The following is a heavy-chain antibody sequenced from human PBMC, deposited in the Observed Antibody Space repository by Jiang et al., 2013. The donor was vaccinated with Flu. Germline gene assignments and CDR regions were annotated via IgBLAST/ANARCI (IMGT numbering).Heavy chain of an antibody. CDR3: ARIPLDYDSGVYYQSWFDP. CDR2: ISAYSGVT. D-gene: IGHD3-22*01. Sequence: SGAEVKKPGASVKVSCKASGYTFTSYGITWVRQAPGQGLEWMGWISAYSGVTNYAQKVKGRVTMTTETSTTTAYMELRSLRSDDTAVYFCARIPLDYDSGVYYQSWFDPWGQGTLVTVSS. CDR1: GYTFTSYG. V-gene: IGHV1-18*01. J-gene: IGHJ5*02.